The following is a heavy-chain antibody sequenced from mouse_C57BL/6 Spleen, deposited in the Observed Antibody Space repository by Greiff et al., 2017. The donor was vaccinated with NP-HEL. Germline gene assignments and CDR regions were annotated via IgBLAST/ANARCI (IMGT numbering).Heavy chain of an antibody. D-gene: IGHD1-1*01. Sequence: VQLQQPGAELVKPGASVKLSCKASGYTFTSYWMHWVKQRPGQGLEWIGMIHPNSGSTNYNEKFKSKATLTVDKSSSTAYMQLSSLTSEASAVYSSAKRGISPVVATDYWGTGTTLTVSS. CDR3: AKRGISPVVATDY. J-gene: IGHJ2*01. CDR1: GYTFTSYW. V-gene: IGHV1-64*01. CDR2: IHPNSGST.